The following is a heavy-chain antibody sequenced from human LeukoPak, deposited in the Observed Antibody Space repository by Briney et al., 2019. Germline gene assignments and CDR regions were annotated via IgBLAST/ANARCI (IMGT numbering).Heavy chain of an antibody. D-gene: IGHD3/OR15-3a*01. J-gene: IGHJ4*02. Sequence: SETLSLTCTVSGGSINSSSYFWGWVRQPPGKGLEWIGSIFYSGNTYYNAPLKSRVTISVDTSKNQFSLKLSSVTAADTAVYYCARGIFGLFTTAGDYFDYWGQGTLVTVFS. CDR2: IFYSGNT. CDR3: ARGIFGLFTTAGDYFDY. V-gene: IGHV4-39*01. CDR1: GGSINSSSYF.